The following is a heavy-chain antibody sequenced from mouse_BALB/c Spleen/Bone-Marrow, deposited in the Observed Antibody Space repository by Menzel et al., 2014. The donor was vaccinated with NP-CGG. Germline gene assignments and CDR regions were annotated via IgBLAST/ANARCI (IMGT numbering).Heavy chain of an antibody. Sequence: EVMLVESGGGLVQPGGSLRLSCEASGFTFTEFYMNWVRQPPGKALEWLGFIRNKANGYTTEYSASVKGRFTISRDNSQSILYLQMNTLRAEDSATYYCARDVGRLLFDYWGQGTTLTVSS. V-gene: IGHV7-3*02. D-gene: IGHD1-2*01. CDR2: IRNKANGYTT. CDR1: GFTFTEFY. CDR3: ARDVGRLLFDY. J-gene: IGHJ2*01.